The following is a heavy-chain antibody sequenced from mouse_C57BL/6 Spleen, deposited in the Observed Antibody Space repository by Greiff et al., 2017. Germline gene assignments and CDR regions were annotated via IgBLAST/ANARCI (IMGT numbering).Heavy chain of an antibody. CDR3: ARAYYGSIDWYFDV. V-gene: IGHV3-6*01. D-gene: IGHD1-1*01. J-gene: IGHJ1*03. Sequence: VQLQQSGPGLVKPSQSLSLTCSVTGYSITSGYYWNWIRQFPGNKLEWMGYISYDGSNNYNPSLKNRISITRDTSKNQFFLKLNSVTTEDTATYYCARAYYGSIDWYFDVWGTGTTVTVSS. CDR1: GYSITSGYY. CDR2: ISYDGSN.